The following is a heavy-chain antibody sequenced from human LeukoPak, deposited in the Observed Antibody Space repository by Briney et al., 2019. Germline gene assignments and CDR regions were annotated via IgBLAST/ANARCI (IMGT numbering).Heavy chain of an antibody. CDR3: VREYYYNSSGYRALRY. V-gene: IGHV3-23*01. Sequence: GGSLRLSCAASGFTLSSYMMSWVRQAPGQGLEWVSTITSDGSTFYVDSVRGRFTISRDNSKNTLYLQMSSLRAEDTAVYYCVREYYYNSSGYRALRYWGQGTLVTVSS. J-gene: IGHJ4*02. D-gene: IGHD3-22*01. CDR2: ITSDGST. CDR1: GFTLSSYM.